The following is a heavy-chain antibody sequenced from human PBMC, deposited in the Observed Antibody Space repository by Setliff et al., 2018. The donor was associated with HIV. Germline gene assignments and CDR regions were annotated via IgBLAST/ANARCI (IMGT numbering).Heavy chain of an antibody. J-gene: IGHJ4*02. CDR2: IYYSGST. V-gene: IGHV4-39*01. D-gene: IGHD3-10*01. Sequence: SETLSLTCAVYGGSFSSSYWGWIRQPPGKGLEWIGIIYYSGSTYYKPSLKSRVTTSVDTSNNQFSLILSPVTAADTAVYYCARQTGLRGYYGSNSLYYFDYWGKGMLVTVSS. CDR3: ARQTGLRGYYGSNSLYYFDY. CDR1: GGSFSSSY.